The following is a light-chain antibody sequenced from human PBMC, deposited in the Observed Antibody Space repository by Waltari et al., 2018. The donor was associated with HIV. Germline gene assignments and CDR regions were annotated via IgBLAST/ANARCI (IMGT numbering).Light chain of an antibody. CDR2: DVT. V-gene: IGLV2-14*03. Sequence: QSALTQPASVSGSRGQSITISCTGTSSDVGGYNSVSWYQKQPGKAPKLLIHDVTNRPSGGSNRFSGSKSGNTASLTISGLQAEDEADYYCSSYTSNSRVFGTGTKVTVL. CDR1: SSDVGGYNS. CDR3: SSYTSNSRV. J-gene: IGLJ1*01.